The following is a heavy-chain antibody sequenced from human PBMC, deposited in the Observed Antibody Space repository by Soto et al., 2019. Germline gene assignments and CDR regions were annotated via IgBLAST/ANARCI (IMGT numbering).Heavy chain of an antibody. Sequence: SVKVSCKASGGTFSSYAISWVRQAPGQGLEWMGGIIPIFGTANYAQKFQGRVTITADESTSTAYMELSSLRSEDTAVYYCARDFWSGYYGSYGMDVWGQGNTVTVSS. CDR2: IIPIFGTA. CDR3: ARDFWSGYYGSYGMDV. V-gene: IGHV1-69*13. CDR1: GGTFSSYA. J-gene: IGHJ6*02. D-gene: IGHD3-3*01.